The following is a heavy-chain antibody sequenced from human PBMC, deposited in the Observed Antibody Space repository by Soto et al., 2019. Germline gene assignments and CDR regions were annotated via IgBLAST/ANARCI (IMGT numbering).Heavy chain of an antibody. Sequence: ASVKVSCKASGYTFTSYAMHWVRQAPGQRLEWMGWINAGNGNTKYSQKFQGRVTITRDTSASTAYMELSSLRSEDTAVYYCARGRTTVTATPFFVYWGQGTLVTVSS. J-gene: IGHJ4*02. CDR1: GYTFTSYA. D-gene: IGHD4-17*01. CDR3: ARGRTTVTATPFFVY. V-gene: IGHV1-3*01. CDR2: INAGNGNT.